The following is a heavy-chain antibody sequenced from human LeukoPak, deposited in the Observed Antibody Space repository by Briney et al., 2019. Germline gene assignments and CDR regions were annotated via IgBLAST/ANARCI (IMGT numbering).Heavy chain of an antibody. J-gene: IGHJ5*02. Sequence: GESLKISCKASAYRFTTDWIGWVRQMPGKGLELMAVIYPGDSRTRYNPSFEGQISISADQSTSTAYLQWGSLKASDTAMYYWACRKLLDTWSDPWGQGTLVTVSS. CDR2: IYPGDSRT. CDR1: AYRFTTDW. V-gene: IGHV5-51*01. CDR3: ACRKLLDTWSDP.